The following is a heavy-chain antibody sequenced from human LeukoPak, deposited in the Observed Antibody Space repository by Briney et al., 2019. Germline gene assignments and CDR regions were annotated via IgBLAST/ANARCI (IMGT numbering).Heavy chain of an antibody. V-gene: IGHV3-21*01. CDR1: GFTFSSYA. Sequence: GGSLRLSCAASGFTFSSYAMSWVRQAPGKGLEWVSSISSSSSYIYYADSVKGRFTISRDNAKNSLYLQMNSLRAEDTAVYYCARDLKRRVYYDSSGSDDAFDIWGQGTMVTVSS. J-gene: IGHJ3*02. CDR2: ISSSSSYI. CDR3: ARDLKRRVYYDSSGSDDAFDI. D-gene: IGHD3-22*01.